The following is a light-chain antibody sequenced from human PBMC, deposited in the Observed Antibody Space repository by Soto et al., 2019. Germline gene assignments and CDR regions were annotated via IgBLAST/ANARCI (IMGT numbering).Light chain of an antibody. J-gene: IGKJ1*01. CDR1: QNVNSN. CDR3: QQYNNWGT. CDR2: GPS. V-gene: IGKV3-15*01. Sequence: EIVMTQSPATLSVSPGERATLSCRASQNVNSNLAWYQQKPGQAPRLLIYGPSTRATGIPARFSGSGSGTEFTLTISSLQSEDFAVYYCQQYNNWGTFGQGTKVEIK.